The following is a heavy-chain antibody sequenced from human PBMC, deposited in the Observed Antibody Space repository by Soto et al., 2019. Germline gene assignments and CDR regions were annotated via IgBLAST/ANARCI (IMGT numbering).Heavy chain of an antibody. Sequence: SETLSLTCNVSGGSVSSVNAYWTWIRQPPGKGLEWIGYIFYRGSTSYNPSLRSRVPISMDTSKNQFSLTLSSVTAADTAVYYCARDNYGSGSYSPFDYWGPGTLVTVSS. CDR1: GGSVSSVNAY. D-gene: IGHD3-10*01. CDR2: IFYRGST. V-gene: IGHV4-30-4*01. CDR3: ARDNYGSGSYSPFDY. J-gene: IGHJ4*02.